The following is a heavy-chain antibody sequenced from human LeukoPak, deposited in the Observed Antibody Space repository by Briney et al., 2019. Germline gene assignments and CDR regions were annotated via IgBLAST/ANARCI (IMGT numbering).Heavy chain of an antibody. CDR3: ASPVVPAAQRGAFDI. V-gene: IGHV3-74*01. Sequence: GGSLRLSCAASGFTFSSYWMHWVRQAPGKGLVWVSRINTDGSSTSYADSVKGRFTISRDNAKNTLYLQMNSLRAEDTAVYYCASPVVPAAQRGAFDIWGQGTTVTVSS. CDR2: INTDGSST. D-gene: IGHD2-2*01. CDR1: GFTFSSYW. J-gene: IGHJ3*02.